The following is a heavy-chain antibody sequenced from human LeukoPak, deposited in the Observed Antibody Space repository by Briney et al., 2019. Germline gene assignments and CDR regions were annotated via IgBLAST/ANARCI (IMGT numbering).Heavy chain of an antibody. Sequence: ASVKVSCKASGYTFTGYYMHWVRQAPGQGLEWMGWINPNSGGTNYAQKFQGRVTMTRDTSISTAYMELSRLRSDDTAVYYCARGGYYDSSGYYSWFDPWGQGTLVTVSS. CDR2: INPNSGGT. CDR1: GYTFTGYY. D-gene: IGHD3-22*01. J-gene: IGHJ5*02. V-gene: IGHV1-2*02. CDR3: ARGGYYDSSGYYSWFDP.